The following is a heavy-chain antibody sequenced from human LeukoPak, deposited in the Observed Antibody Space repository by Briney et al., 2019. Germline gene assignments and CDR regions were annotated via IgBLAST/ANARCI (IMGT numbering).Heavy chain of an antibody. Sequence: GESLKISCEASGYSFTSYWIGWVRQMPGKGLGWMGIIFPSDSDSTYSPSFQGQVTISVDKSISTAYLQWNILKASDTAMYYCARRISDAFDIWGQGTMVTVSS. D-gene: IGHD3-10*01. CDR2: IFPSDSDS. CDR1: GYSFTSYW. J-gene: IGHJ3*02. V-gene: IGHV5-51*01. CDR3: ARRISDAFDI.